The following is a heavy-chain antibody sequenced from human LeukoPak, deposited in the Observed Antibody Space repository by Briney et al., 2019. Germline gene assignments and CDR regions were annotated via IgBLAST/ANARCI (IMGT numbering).Heavy chain of an antibody. D-gene: IGHD2-15*01. CDR2: LNPNSGDT. J-gene: IGHJ4*02. V-gene: IGHV1-2*02. CDR3: ARVSRRYSGYLGY. CDR1: GYTFTGYY. Sequence: GASVKVSCKASGYTFTGYYIHWVRQAPGQGLEWMGWLNPNSGDTMYAQQFQGRVTLTSDTSIRTAYMEVTGLISDDTAVYYCARVSRRYSGYLGYWGQGTLATVSS.